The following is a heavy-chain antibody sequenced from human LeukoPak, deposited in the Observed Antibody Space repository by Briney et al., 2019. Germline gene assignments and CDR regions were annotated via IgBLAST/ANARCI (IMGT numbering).Heavy chain of an antibody. V-gene: IGHV4-59*01. CDR2: IFHSGST. Sequence: PSETLSLTCTVSGASISSYYWTWIRQPPGKGLEWIGNIFHSGSTNYNPSLKSRASISIEASKNQFSLRLSSVTAADTAVYYCAGEGDYWHRFDYWGRGTLVTVSS. J-gene: IGHJ4*02. CDR3: AGEGDYWHRFDY. D-gene: IGHD4-17*01. CDR1: GASISSYY.